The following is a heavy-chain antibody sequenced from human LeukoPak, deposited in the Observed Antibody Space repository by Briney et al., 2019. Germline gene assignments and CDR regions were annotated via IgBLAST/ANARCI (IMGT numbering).Heavy chain of an antibody. J-gene: IGHJ4*02. D-gene: IGHD3-22*01. CDR2: INTDTRGT. CDR1: GFTFTDYW. Sequence: GGSLRLSCAASGFTFTDYWIHWVRQVPGKGLVWVSIINTDTRGTYYADSVKGRFTISRDNAKSTLYLQMDSLRAEDTAVYYCASGYDGGGFYDYWGQGTLVTVSS. CDR3: ASGYDGGGFYDY. V-gene: IGHV3-74*01.